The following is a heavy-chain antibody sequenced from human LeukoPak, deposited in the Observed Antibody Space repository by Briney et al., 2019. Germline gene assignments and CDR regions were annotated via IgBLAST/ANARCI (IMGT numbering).Heavy chain of an antibody. CDR3: ARENGVVVTGFDY. D-gene: IGHD3-22*01. J-gene: IGHJ4*02. Sequence: SVKVSCKASGGTFISYAISWVRQAPGQGLEWMGGIIPIFGTANYAQKFQGRVTTTADESTSTAYMELSSLRSEDTAVYYCARENGVVVTGFDYWGQGTLVTVSS. V-gene: IGHV1-69*01. CDR2: IIPIFGTA. CDR1: GGTFISYA.